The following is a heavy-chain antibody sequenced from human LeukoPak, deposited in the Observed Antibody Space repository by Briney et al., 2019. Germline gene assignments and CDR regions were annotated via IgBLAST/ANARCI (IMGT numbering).Heavy chain of an antibody. CDR2: IYSGGST. V-gene: IGHV3-53*01. Sequence: SLRVSRAASRLTVSSNYMSLVRQAPGKGLASVSVIYSGGSTYYADSVKGRFTISRDNSKNTLYLQSNSLRAEDTAVYYCARDHYGDWVGGHDYWGQGTLVTVSS. CDR3: ARDHYGDWVGGHDY. D-gene: IGHD4-17*01. CDR1: RLTVSSNY. J-gene: IGHJ4*02.